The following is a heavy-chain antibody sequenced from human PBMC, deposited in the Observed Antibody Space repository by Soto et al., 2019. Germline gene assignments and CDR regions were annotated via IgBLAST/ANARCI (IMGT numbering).Heavy chain of an antibody. CDR2: ISRDGSST. D-gene: IGHD5-12*01. J-gene: IGHJ4*02. CDR3: ARESSGYSSYFDY. Sequence: GVSLRLSCGGSGLTFSNYWIHWVRQAPGQGLAWVSRISRDGSSTTYADSVKGRFTISRDFAKNTVYLQMNSLTAEDTAVYYCARESSGYSSYFDYWGQGTLVTVSS. CDR1: GLTFSNYW. V-gene: IGHV3-74*01.